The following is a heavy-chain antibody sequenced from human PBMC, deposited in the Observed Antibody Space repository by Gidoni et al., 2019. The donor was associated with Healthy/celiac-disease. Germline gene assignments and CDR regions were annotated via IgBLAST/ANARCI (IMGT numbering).Heavy chain of an antibody. CDR2: ISSSSSYI. CDR1: GFPFRSYS. CDR3: AREGGTYYDFWSGYYESDY. D-gene: IGHD3-3*01. V-gene: IGHV3-21*01. J-gene: IGHJ4*02. Sequence: EVQLVESGGGLVKPGGSLRLSCAASGFPFRSYSMNWVRQAPGKGLEWVSSISSSSSYIYYADSVKGRFTISRDNAKNSLYLQMNSLRAEDTAVYYCAREGGTYYDFWSGYYESDYWGQGTLVTVSS.